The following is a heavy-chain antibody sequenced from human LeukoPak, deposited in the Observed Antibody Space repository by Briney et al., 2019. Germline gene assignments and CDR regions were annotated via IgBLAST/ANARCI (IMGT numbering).Heavy chain of an antibody. D-gene: IGHD2-15*01. Sequence: GGSLRLSCAASGFTFSSYWMSWVRQAPGKGLEWVANINKNGSAKYYVDSVKGRFTISRDNAKNSLYLQMNSLRAEDTAVYYCARGRRCSGGSCYSKRLDYWGQGTLVTVSS. CDR1: GFTFSSYW. CDR2: INKNGSAK. V-gene: IGHV3-7*01. CDR3: ARGRRCSGGSCYSKRLDY. J-gene: IGHJ4*02.